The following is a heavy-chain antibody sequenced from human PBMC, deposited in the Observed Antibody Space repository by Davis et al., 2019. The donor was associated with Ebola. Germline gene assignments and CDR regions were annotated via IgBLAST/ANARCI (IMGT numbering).Heavy chain of an antibody. CDR2: IYHSGSA. CDR3: ARGQGPPYFCGAACAPGGLMDS. CDR1: GGPLTNYY. Sequence: MPSETLSLTCAVYGGPLTNYYWSWIRQPPGNCLDWIRYIYHSGSAYYNPSLKSRVTMSVDTSKNHFSLKLSSVTAADTAVYYCARGQGPPYFCGAACAPGGLMDSWGQGNLVTVAS. V-gene: IGHV4-59*04. J-gene: IGHJ4*02. D-gene: IGHD2-21*01.